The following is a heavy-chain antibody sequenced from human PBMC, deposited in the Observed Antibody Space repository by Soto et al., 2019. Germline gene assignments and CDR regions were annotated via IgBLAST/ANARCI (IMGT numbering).Heavy chain of an antibody. J-gene: IGHJ6*02. Sequence: FHTLSLTGDIRGGSVSRTRAAWNWNRQTTSRGLEWLGRAYYRSQWYYDSAVSVRSRITVIPDTSKNQFSLQLNSVTPEDTAVYYCTKQKGDSQTYNGMDVWGQGTTVTVSS. CDR3: TKQKGDSQTYNGMDV. V-gene: IGHV6-1*01. D-gene: IGHD2-21*02. CDR1: GGSVSRTRAA. CDR2: AYYRSQWYY.